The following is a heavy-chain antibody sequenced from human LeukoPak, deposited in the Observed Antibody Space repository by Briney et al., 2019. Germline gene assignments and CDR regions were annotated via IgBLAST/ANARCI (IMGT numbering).Heavy chain of an antibody. CDR1: GFTFSSYA. Sequence: PGGSLRLSCAASGFTFSSYAMHWVRQAPGKGLEWVAVISYDGSNKYYADSVKGRFTISRDNSKNTLYLQMNSLRAEDTAVYYCAKGFWSGYPYWGQGTLVTVSS. CDR3: AKGFWSGYPY. D-gene: IGHD3-3*01. CDR2: ISYDGSNK. V-gene: IGHV3-30-3*01. J-gene: IGHJ4*02.